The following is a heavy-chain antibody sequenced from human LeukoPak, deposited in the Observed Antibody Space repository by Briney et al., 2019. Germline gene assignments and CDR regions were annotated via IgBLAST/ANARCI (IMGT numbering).Heavy chain of an antibody. CDR2: IYSGGST. J-gene: IGHJ4*02. CDR1: GFTVSSNY. Sequence: GRSLRLSCAASGFTVSSNYMSWVRQAPGKGLEWVSVIYSGGSTYYADSVKGRFTISRDNSKNTLYLQMNSLRAEDTAVYYCARDRSGSIDYWGQGTLVTVSS. V-gene: IGHV3-66*01. D-gene: IGHD1-26*01. CDR3: ARDRSGSIDY.